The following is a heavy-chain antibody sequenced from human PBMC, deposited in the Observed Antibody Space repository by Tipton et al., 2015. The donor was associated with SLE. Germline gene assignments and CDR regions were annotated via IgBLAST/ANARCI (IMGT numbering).Heavy chain of an antibody. J-gene: IGHJ3*02. D-gene: IGHD5-24*01. CDR1: GFTFSNYV. CDR3: AKVEDGYNYAFDI. Sequence: SLRLSCAASGFTFSNYVMSWVRQAPGKGLEWVSAISGSGGSTYYADSVKGRFTISRDSSKNTLYLQMNSLRAEDTAVYYCAKVEDGYNYAFDIWDQGTMVTVSS. V-gene: IGHV3-23*01. CDR2: ISGSGGST.